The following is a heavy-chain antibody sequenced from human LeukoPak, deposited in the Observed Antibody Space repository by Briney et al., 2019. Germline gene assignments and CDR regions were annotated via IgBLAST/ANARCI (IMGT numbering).Heavy chain of an antibody. CDR1: GFTFSSYS. J-gene: IGHJ4*02. Sequence: GGSLRLSCAASGFTFSSYSMSWVRQAPGKGLEWVSIIYSGGTTYYADSVKGRFTISRDNSKNTLYLQMNSLRAEDTAVYYCARTPGGSGNLFDYWGQGTLVTVSS. CDR3: ARTPGGSGNLFDY. V-gene: IGHV3-53*01. D-gene: IGHD3-10*01. CDR2: IYSGGTT.